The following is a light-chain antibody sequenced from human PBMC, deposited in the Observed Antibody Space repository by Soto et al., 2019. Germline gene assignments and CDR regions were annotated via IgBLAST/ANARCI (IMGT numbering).Light chain of an antibody. CDR3: SSFTSTSTYV. V-gene: IGLV2-14*01. J-gene: IGLJ1*01. Sequence: QSALTQPASVSGSPGQSITISCTGTSSDVGGYNLVSWYQQHPGKAPKLMIYEVNNRPSGVSNRFSGSKSGNTASLTISGLQAEEEADYYCSSFTSTSTYVFGTGTKLTVL. CDR1: SSDVGGYNL. CDR2: EVN.